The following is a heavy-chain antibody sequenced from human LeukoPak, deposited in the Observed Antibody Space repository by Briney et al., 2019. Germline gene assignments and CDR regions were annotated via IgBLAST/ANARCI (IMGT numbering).Heavy chain of an antibody. D-gene: IGHD2-15*01. CDR3: ARETCSGGSCFQFDF. J-gene: IGHJ4*02. Sequence: PSETLSLTCTVSGDSISNYYWSWIRQSPGKGLEWIGYIYYSGSNNDNPSLKSRVTISVDTSKNQFSLKLSSVTAADTAVYYCARETCSGGSCFQFDFWGQGTLVTVSS. V-gene: IGHV4-59*01. CDR2: IYYSGSN. CDR1: GDSISNYY.